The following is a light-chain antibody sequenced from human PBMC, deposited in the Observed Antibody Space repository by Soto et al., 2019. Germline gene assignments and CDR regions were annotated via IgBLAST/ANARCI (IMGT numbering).Light chain of an antibody. CDR3: QQYNNWPPWT. V-gene: IGKV3-15*01. Sequence: EIVLTQSPGILSLSPGERATLSCRASQSVSSSYLAWYRQKPGQAPRLLIYGASTRATGIPARFSGSGSGTEFILTISSLQSEDFAVYYCQQYNNWPPWTFGQGTKVDIK. J-gene: IGKJ1*01. CDR2: GAS. CDR1: QSVSSSY.